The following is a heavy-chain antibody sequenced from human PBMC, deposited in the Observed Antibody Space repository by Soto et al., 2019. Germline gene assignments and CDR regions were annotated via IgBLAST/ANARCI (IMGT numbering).Heavy chain of an antibody. D-gene: IGHD3-22*01. CDR3: ARADYYGSSGYHLDY. V-gene: IGHV1-46*01. CDR1: GYTFTNFY. CDR2: INPSGGST. Sequence: QVQVAQSGAEVKKPGASVKVSCKASGYTFTNFYIHWVRQAPGQGLEWMGIINPSGGSTTYVQKFLRRVTMTKDTSTSTVYMELSSLRSEDTAVYYCARADYYGSSGYHLDYWGQGTLVTVSS. J-gene: IGHJ4*02.